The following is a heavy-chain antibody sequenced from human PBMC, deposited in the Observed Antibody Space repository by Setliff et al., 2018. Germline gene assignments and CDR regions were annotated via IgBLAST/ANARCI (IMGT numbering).Heavy chain of an antibody. D-gene: IGHD2-8*02. J-gene: IGHJ4*02. Sequence: GGSLRLSCATSGFTFSTSAMHWLRQSPDNRLEWLAYIHYGGGHIQYADSVKGRFTVSRDNAMDTLFLQMNGLTTDDTAKYFCVRDSPIRLGVLHSWGQGTLVTVSS. V-gene: IGHV3-30*02. CDR3: VRDSPIRLGVLHS. CDR1: GFTFSTSA. CDR2: IHYGGGHI.